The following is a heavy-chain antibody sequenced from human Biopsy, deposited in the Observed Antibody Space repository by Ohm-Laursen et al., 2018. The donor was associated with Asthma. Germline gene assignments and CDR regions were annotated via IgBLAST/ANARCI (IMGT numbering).Heavy chain of an antibody. Sequence: ASVKVSCKISGYSLTDLSMHWARQAPGQGLEWVGGHDHEKGGTVNARRFQGRVTMTEDTSTDTAYMELSSLSSDDTAVYYCASDFPKDYVRYNFQFWGQGTLVTVSS. CDR1: GYSLTDLS. D-gene: IGHD4-17*01. V-gene: IGHV1-24*01. CDR2: HDHEKGGT. CDR3: ASDFPKDYVRYNFQF. J-gene: IGHJ4*02.